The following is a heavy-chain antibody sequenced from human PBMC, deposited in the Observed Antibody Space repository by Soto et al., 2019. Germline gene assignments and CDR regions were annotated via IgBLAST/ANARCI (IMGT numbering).Heavy chain of an antibody. CDR1: GFTFSSYG. J-gene: IGHJ4*02. CDR2: ISYDGSNK. CDR3: AKDQGSYYFDY. Sequence: QVQLVESGGGVVQPGRSLRLSCAASGFTFSSYGMHWVRQAPGKGLEWVAVISYDGSNKYYADSVKGRFTNSRDNSKNTLYLQMNSRRAEDTAVYYCAKDQGSYYFDYWGQGALVTVSS. D-gene: IGHD2-15*01. V-gene: IGHV3-30*18.